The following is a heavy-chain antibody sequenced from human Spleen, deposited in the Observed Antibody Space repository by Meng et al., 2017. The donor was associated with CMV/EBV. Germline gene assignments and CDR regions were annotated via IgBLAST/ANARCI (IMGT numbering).Heavy chain of an antibody. CDR3: ARVSEYCTTTNCYKVFGY. Sequence: SVKVSCKASGGTFSSYTISWVRQAPGQGLEWMGRIIPILGIANYAQKFQGRVTITADKSTSTAYMELSSLKSDDTAVYYCARVSEYCTTTNCYKVFGYWGQGTLVTVSS. CDR1: GGTFSSYT. D-gene: IGHD2-2*02. CDR2: IIPILGIA. V-gene: IGHV1-69*02. J-gene: IGHJ4*02.